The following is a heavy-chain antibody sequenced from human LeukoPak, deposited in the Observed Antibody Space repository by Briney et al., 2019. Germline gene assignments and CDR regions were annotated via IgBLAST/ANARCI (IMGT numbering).Heavy chain of an antibody. CDR1: GFTFSTYS. V-gene: IGHV3-48*04. Sequence: GGSLRLSCAASGFTFSTYSMNWVRQAPGKGLEWVSYISGSGSTIYYADSVKGRFTISRDNAKNSLYLQMNSLRAEDTALYYCAKDMKYSTLYYFDYWGQGTLVTVSS. J-gene: IGHJ4*02. CDR2: ISGSGSTI. CDR3: AKDMKYSTLYYFDY. D-gene: IGHD6-6*01.